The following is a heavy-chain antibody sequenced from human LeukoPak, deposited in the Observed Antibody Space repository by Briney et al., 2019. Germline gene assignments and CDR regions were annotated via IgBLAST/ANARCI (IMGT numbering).Heavy chain of an antibody. J-gene: IGHJ5*02. CDR2: VKSLGDT. V-gene: IGHV3-23*01. CDR3: ARCMVLRQGWCNWFDT. Sequence: GGSLRLSCEASGFALRNYAMTWVRRAPGKGLEWVSSVKSLGDTHYADSVKGRFTISRDNSEDTLYLQMNSLRVEDTAIYFCARCMVLRQGWCNWFDTWSQETLVTVSS. D-gene: IGHD2-8*01. CDR1: GFALRNYA.